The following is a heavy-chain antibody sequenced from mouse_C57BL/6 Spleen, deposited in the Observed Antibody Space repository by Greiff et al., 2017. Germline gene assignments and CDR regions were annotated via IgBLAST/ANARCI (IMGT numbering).Heavy chain of an antibody. V-gene: IGHV1-15*01. CDR3: TKRGYPYYAMDY. Sequence: QVQLKESGAELVRPGASVTLSCKASGYTFTDYEMHWVKQTPVHGLEWIGAIDPETGGTAYNQKFKGKAILTADKSSSTAYMELRSLTSEDSAVYYCTKRGYPYYAMDYWGQGTSVTVSS. CDR1: GYTFTDYE. J-gene: IGHJ4*01. D-gene: IGHD2-14*01. CDR2: IDPETGGT.